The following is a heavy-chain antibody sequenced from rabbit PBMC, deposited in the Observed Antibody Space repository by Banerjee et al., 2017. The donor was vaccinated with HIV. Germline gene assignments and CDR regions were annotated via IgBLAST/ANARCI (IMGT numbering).Heavy chain of an antibody. CDR3: ARDADYADYSYTL. Sequence: QEQLEESGGDLVKPEGSLTLTCTASGFSFSSSYWSCWVRQAPGKGLEWIACIHVGDGATYYATWAKGRFTISKTSSTTVTLQMTSLTAADTATYFCARDADYADYSYTLWGQGTLVTVS. J-gene: IGHJ4*01. CDR1: GFSFSSSYW. D-gene: IGHD2-1*01. CDR2: IHVGDGAT. V-gene: IGHV1S45*01.